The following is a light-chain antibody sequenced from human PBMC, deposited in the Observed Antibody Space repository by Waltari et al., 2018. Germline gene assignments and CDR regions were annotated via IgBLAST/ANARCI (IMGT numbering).Light chain of an antibody. CDR3: QHLTA. V-gene: IGKV1-13*02. CDR2: DAS. Sequence: AIQLTQSPSSLAASVGDRVTITCRASQGISSAVAWYQQKPGKVPNLLNYDASRLERGVPSRFSGSTSGTDFTLTISSLQPEDFATYYCQHLTAFGPGTKVDI. CDR1: QGISSA. J-gene: IGKJ3*01.